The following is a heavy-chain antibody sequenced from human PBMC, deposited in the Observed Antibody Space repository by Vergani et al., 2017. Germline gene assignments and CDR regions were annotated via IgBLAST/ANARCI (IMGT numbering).Heavy chain of an antibody. D-gene: IGHD4-17*01. CDR3: ARHGAPTDDDYGDYDEHPYYYYYCYMDV. V-gene: IGHV5-51*01. CDR1: GYSFTSYW. CDR2: IYPGDSDT. Sequence: EVQLVQSGAEVKKPGESLKISCKGSGYSFTSYWIGWVRQMPGKGLEWMGIIYPGDSDTRYSPSFQGQVTIPADKSISTAYLQGSSLKASDTAMYYCARHGAPTDDDYGDYDEHPYYYYYCYMDVWGKGP. J-gene: IGHJ6*03.